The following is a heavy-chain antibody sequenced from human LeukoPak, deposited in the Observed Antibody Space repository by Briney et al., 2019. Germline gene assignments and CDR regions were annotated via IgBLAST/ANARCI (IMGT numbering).Heavy chain of an antibody. CDR3: ARDFSWELPLDY. V-gene: IGHV3-21*01. CDR2: ISSSSSYI. CDR1: GFTFSSYS. D-gene: IGHD1-26*01. J-gene: IGHJ4*02. Sequence: GGSLRLSCAASGFTFSSYSMNWVRQAPGKGLEWVSSISSSSSYIYYADSVKGRFTISRDNAKNSLYLQMNSLRAEDTAVYYCARDFSWELPLDYWGQGTLVTVSS.